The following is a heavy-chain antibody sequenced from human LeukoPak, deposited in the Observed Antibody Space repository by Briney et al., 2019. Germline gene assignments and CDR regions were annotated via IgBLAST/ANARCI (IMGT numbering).Heavy chain of an antibody. D-gene: IGHD3-22*01. V-gene: IGHV3-30*02. CDR3: AKDRLWYDSSGYYGNYFDY. CDR1: GFTFSNDG. Sequence: GGSLRLSCAASGFTFSNDGMHWVRQAPGKGLEWVAFIRYDGSNKYYADSVKGRFTISRDNSKNTLYLQMNSLRAEDTAVYYCAKDRLWYDSSGYYGNYFDYWGQGTLVTVSS. CDR2: IRYDGSNK. J-gene: IGHJ4*02.